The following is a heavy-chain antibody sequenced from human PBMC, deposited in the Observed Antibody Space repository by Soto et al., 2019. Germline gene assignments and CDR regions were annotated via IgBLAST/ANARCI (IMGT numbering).Heavy chain of an antibody. CDR2: ISYDGSNK. CDR3: ARDLITIFRYYYYGMDV. J-gene: IGHJ6*02. CDR1: GFTFSSYA. V-gene: IGHV3-30-3*01. D-gene: IGHD3-3*01. Sequence: GGSLRLSCAASGFTFSSYAMHWVRQAPGKGLEWVAVISYDGSNKYYADSVKGRFTISRDNSKNTLYLQMNSLRAEDTAVYYCARDLITIFRYYYYGMDVWGQGTTVTVSS.